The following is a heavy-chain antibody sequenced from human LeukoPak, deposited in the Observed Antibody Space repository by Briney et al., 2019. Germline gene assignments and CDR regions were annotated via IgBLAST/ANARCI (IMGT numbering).Heavy chain of an antibody. D-gene: IGHD6-13*01. V-gene: IGHV3-21*01. CDR1: GFTFSSYA. CDR2: ISSSSSYI. J-gene: IGHJ4*02. Sequence: GGSLRLSCAASGFTFSSYAMHWVRQAPGKGLEWVSSISSSSSYIYYADSVKGRFTISRDNAKNSLYLQMNSLRAEDTAVYYCARAPGQQFGAAFDYWGQGTLVTVSS. CDR3: ARAPGQQFGAAFDY.